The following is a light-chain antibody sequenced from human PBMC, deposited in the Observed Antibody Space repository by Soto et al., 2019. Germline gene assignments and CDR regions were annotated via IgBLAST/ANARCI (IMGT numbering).Light chain of an antibody. Sequence: DIQMTQSPSTLSASVGDRVTITYRASQSISSWLAWYQQKPGKAPKLLIYDASILERGVPSRFSGSGSGTEFSLTISSLQPDDFATYYCQQYNNYAYTFGQGTKLEIK. CDR1: QSISSW. CDR2: DAS. V-gene: IGKV1-5*01. CDR3: QQYNNYAYT. J-gene: IGKJ2*01.